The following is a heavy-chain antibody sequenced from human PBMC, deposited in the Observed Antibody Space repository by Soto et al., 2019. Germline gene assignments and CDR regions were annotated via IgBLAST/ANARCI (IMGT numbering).Heavy chain of an antibody. J-gene: IGHJ4*02. V-gene: IGHV1-18*04. Sequence: ASVKFSCKASGYTFTSYGMSWVRQAPGQGLEWMGWISAYNGNTNYAQKLQGRVTMTTDTSTSTAYMELRSLRSDDTAVYYCARERGKDYGSYPLDYWGQGTLVTVSS. D-gene: IGHD3-10*01. CDR2: ISAYNGNT. CDR3: ARERGKDYGSYPLDY. CDR1: GYTFTSYG.